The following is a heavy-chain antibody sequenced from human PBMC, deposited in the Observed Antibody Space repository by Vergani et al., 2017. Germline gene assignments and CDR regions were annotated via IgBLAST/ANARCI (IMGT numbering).Heavy chain of an antibody. CDR3: ARGGDGSGWQHFYNWFDP. CDR1: GGSISSYY. Sequence: QVQLQESGPGLVKPSETLSLTCTVSGGSISSYYWSLIRQPPGKGLEWIGYIYYSGSTNYNPSLKSRVTISVDTSKNQFSLKLSSVTAADTAVYYCARGGDGSGWQHFYNWFDPWGQGTLVTVSS. V-gene: IGHV4-59*01. CDR2: IYYSGST. J-gene: IGHJ5*02. D-gene: IGHD6-19*01.